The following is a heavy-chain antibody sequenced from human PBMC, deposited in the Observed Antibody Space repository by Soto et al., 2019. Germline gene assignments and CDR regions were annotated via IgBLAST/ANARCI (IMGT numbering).Heavy chain of an antibody. D-gene: IGHD3-9*01. Sequence: PSETLSLTCSFSDDSINSDKYYWGWIRQPPGKGLEWIGSIYYRGNAYYNPSLQTRVTISLDKSKSQFSPKLNSVTAADSAVYFCARLEGLATISYYFDFWGPGALVTVSS. CDR3: ARLEGLATISYYFDF. J-gene: IGHJ4*02. CDR1: DDSINSDKYY. CDR2: IYYRGNA. V-gene: IGHV4-39*01.